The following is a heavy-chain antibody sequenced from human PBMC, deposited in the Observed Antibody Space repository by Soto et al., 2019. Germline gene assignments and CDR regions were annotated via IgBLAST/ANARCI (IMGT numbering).Heavy chain of an antibody. D-gene: IGHD3-22*01. CDR3: ARLGGYYQAFDS. CDR1: GGSISNYY. J-gene: IGHJ4*02. V-gene: IGHV4-59*08. CDR2: IYSSGST. Sequence: SETLSLTCTVSGGSISNYYWSWIRQPPGKGLEGIGYIYSSGSTHYNPSLQSRVTISIDTSKNQFSLKLSSVTAADTAVYYCARLGGYYQAFDSWGQGTLVTVSS.